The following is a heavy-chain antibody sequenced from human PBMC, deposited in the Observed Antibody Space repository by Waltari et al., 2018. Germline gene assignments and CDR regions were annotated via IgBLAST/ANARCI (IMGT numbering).Heavy chain of an antibody. CDR1: GFTFSSYW. J-gene: IGHJ4*02. CDR2: IKQDGSEK. V-gene: IGHV3-7*01. D-gene: IGHD4-17*01. CDR3: ASVPYGDYVEY. Sequence: EVQLVASGGGLVQPGGSLRLPCAASGFTFSSYWMSWVRQAPGKGLEGVANIKQDGSEKYYVDSVKGRFTISRDNAKNSLYLQMNSLRAEDTAVYYCASVPYGDYVEYWGQGTLVTVSS.